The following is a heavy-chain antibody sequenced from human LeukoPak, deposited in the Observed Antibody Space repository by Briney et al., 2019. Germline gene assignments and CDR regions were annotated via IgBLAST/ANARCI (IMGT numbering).Heavy chain of an antibody. Sequence: GGSLRLSCATSGLTFSSYGMHWVRQAPGKGLEWVAVISYDGTIRNYADSVKGRFTISRDNSKNTLYLQMNSLTAEDTALYYCAKGGCSSTTCYLANPWGQGTLVTVSS. D-gene: IGHD2-2*01. CDR2: ISYDGTIR. CDR3: AKGGCSSTTCYLANP. J-gene: IGHJ5*02. CDR1: GLTFSSYG. V-gene: IGHV3-30*18.